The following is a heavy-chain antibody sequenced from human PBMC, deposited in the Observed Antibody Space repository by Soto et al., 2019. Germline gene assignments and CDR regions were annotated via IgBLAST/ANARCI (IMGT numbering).Heavy chain of an antibody. CDR2: LSSTGGST. CDR1: GFTFSSYA. J-gene: IGHJ4*02. CDR3: VKSLRYIFYFDY. D-gene: IGHD1-1*01. V-gene: IGHV3-64D*06. Sequence: GGSLRLSCSASGFTFSSYAMHWVRQAPGKGLQYVSGLSSTGGSTYYADSVKDRFTISRDNSKNTLYLQMSSLRAEDTAVYYCVKSLRYIFYFDYWGQGTLVTVSS.